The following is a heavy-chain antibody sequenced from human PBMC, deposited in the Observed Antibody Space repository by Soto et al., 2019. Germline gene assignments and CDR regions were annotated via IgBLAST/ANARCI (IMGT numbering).Heavy chain of an antibody. CDR2: IYYSGST. CDR1: GGSISSYY. V-gene: IGHV4-59*03. CDR3: ATLSSSFSADYYYGLDV. D-gene: IGHD6-6*01. J-gene: IGHJ6*02. Sequence: PSETLSLTCTVSGGSISSYYWSWIRQPPGKGLEWIGYIYYSGSTNYNPSIKSRVTISVDTSKTQFSLKLSSVTAADTVVYYCATLSSSFSADYYYGLDVWGQGTTVTVSS.